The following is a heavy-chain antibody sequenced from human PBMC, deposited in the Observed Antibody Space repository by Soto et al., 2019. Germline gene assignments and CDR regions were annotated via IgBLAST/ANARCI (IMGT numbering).Heavy chain of an antibody. CDR3: AYCSGGCYYGMDV. Sequence: ASVKVSCKTAGFTFTSYDINCVRQATGQGREWMGWMNPNIGNTGYAQKFQGRVTMTRNTSISTAYMELSSLRSEDTAVYYCAYCSGGCYYGMDVWGQGTTVTVSS. J-gene: IGHJ6*02. CDR2: MNPNIGNT. CDR1: GFTFTSYD. V-gene: IGHV1-8*01. D-gene: IGHD2-15*01.